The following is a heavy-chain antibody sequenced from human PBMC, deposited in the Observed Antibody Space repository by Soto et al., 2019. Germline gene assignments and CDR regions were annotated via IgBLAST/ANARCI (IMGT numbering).Heavy chain of an antibody. D-gene: IGHD4-17*01. CDR1: GFTFSSYA. Sequence: QVQLVESGGGVVQPGRSLRLSCAASGFTFSSYAMHWVRQAPGKGLEWVAVISYDGSNKYYADSVKGRFTISRDNSKNTLYLQMNSLRAEDTAVYYCARAPVNYGFDYWGQGTLVTVSS. CDR2: ISYDGSNK. CDR3: ARAPVNYGFDY. J-gene: IGHJ4*02. V-gene: IGHV3-30-3*01.